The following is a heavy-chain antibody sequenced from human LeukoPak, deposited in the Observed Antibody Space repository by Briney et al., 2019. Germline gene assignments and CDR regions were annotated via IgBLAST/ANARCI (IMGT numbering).Heavy chain of an antibody. CDR1: GYTFTGYY. V-gene: IGHV1-2*06. CDR2: INPNSGGT. J-gene: IGHJ5*02. CDR3: ARDQRTSYYDFWRGWFDP. Sequence: ASVKVSCKASGYTFTGYYMHWVRQAPGQGLEWMGRINPNSGGTNYAQKFQGRVTMTRDTSISTAYMELSRLRSDDTAVYYCARDQRTSYYDFWRGWFDPWGQGTLVTVSS. D-gene: IGHD3-3*01.